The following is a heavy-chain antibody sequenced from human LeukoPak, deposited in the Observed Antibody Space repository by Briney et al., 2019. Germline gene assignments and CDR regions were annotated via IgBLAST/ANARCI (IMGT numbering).Heavy chain of an antibody. D-gene: IGHD6-6*01. Sequence: GGSLRLSCAASGFTFSSYAMHWVRQAPDKGLEWVAVISYDGSNKYYADSVKGRFTISRDNAKNSLYLQMNSLRAEDMAVYYCARDSDVGSSSPTDFDYWGQGTLVTVSS. CDR3: ARDSDVGSSSPTDFDY. CDR1: GFTFSSYA. V-gene: IGHV3-30-3*01. CDR2: ISYDGSNK. J-gene: IGHJ4*02.